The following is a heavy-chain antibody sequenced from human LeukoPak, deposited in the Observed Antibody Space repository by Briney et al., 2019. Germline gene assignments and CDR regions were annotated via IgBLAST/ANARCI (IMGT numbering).Heavy chain of an antibody. CDR2: IYYSGST. V-gene: IGHV4-59*01. Sequence: SETLSLTCAVYGGSFSGYYWSWIRQPPGKGLEWIGYIYYSGSTNYNPTLRSRVTISVDTSKNQVSLKLNSVTAADTAVYYCARVKYDNVWGSYRSYYFDYWGQGTLVTVSS. CDR1: GGSFSGYY. J-gene: IGHJ4*02. CDR3: ARVKYDNVWGSYRSYYFDY. D-gene: IGHD3-16*02.